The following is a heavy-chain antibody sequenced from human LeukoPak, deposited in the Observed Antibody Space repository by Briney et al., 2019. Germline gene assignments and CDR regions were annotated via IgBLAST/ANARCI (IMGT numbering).Heavy chain of an antibody. CDR2: INHSGST. CDR3: ARDLGAEGIYYFDY. V-gene: IGHV4-34*01. Sequence: PSETLSLTCAVYGGSFSGYYWSWIRQPPGKGLEWIGEINHSGSTNYNPSLKSRVTISVDTSKNQFSLKLSSVTAADTAVYYCARDLGAEGIYYFDYWGQGTLVTVSS. D-gene: IGHD2/OR15-2a*01. J-gene: IGHJ4*02. CDR1: GGSFSGYY.